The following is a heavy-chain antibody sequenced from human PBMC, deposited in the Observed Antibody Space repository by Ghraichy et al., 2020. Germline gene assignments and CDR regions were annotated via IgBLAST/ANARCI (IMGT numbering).Heavy chain of an antibody. CDR2: IKGDGSEI. Sequence: GGSLRLSCAVSGFIFSNSWMSWVRQTPGKGLEWVANIKGDGSEIYYVDSVKGRFTISRDNAKNSLNLQMNSLRAEDTAVYYCARLIDRAPDYWGQGTLVPVSP. V-gene: IGHV3-7*01. J-gene: IGHJ4*02. CDR1: GFIFSNSW. D-gene: IGHD3-22*01. CDR3: ARLIDRAPDY.